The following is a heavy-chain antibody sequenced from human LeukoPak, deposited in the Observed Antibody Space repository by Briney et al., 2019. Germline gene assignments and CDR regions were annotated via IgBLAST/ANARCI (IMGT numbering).Heavy chain of an antibody. J-gene: IGHJ5*02. Sequence: ASVKVSCKASGYTFTSYGISWVRQAPGQGLEWMGWISAYNGNTNYAQKPQGRVTMTTDTSTSTAYMELRSLRSDDTAVYYCARDPGDWHYYDSSGYKDWFDPWGQGTLVTVSS. V-gene: IGHV1-18*01. D-gene: IGHD3-22*01. CDR2: ISAYNGNT. CDR1: GYTFTSYG. CDR3: ARDPGDWHYYDSSGYKDWFDP.